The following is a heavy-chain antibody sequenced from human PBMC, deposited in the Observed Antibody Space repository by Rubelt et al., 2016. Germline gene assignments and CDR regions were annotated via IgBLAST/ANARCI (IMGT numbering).Heavy chain of an antibody. CDR1: GFTFTTYA. V-gene: IGHV3-74*03. D-gene: IGHD3-16*02. Sequence: EVQLVESGGALVQPGGSLILSCAASGFTFTTYAMSWVRQAPGKGLEWVSRVDNDGTSTVYADSVEGRFPISRDNANNKLYLQMNNLRVDDTAVYFCTRGYRGPDYWGQGTLVTVPS. J-gene: IGHJ4*02. CDR2: VDNDGTST. CDR3: TRGYRGPDY.